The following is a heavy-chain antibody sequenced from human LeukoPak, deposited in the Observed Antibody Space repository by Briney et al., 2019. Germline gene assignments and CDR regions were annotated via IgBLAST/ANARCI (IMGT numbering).Heavy chain of an antibody. V-gene: IGHV1-2*02. D-gene: IGHD6-19*01. CDR2: INPNSGGT. J-gene: IGHJ5*02. CDR1: GYNLTGYY. Sequence: ASVKVSCKASGYNLTGYYMHWVRQAPGQGLEWMGWINPNSGGTNYAQKFQGRVTMTSDTSINTAYMELSRLRSDDTAVYYCARDGSGWYWFDPWGQGTLVTVSS. CDR3: ARDGSGWYWFDP.